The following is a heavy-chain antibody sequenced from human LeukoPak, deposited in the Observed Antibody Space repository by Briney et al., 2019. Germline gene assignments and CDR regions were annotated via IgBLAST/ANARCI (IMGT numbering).Heavy chain of an antibody. Sequence: GGSLRLSCAASGFTFSGSAMHWVRQASGKGLEWVGRIRSKANSYATAYAASVKGRFTISRDDSKNTAYLQMNSLKPEDTAVYYCTVRGYSYGYNGMDVWGQGTTVTVSS. CDR3: TVRGYSYGYNGMDV. D-gene: IGHD5-18*01. CDR1: GFTFSGSA. CDR2: IRSKANSYAT. V-gene: IGHV3-73*01. J-gene: IGHJ6*02.